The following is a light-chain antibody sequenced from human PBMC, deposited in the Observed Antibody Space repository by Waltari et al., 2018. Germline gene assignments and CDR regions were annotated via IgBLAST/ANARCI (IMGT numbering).Light chain of an antibody. J-gene: IGLJ3*02. CDR1: SSTIGARSA. CDR2: DNI. Sequence: QSVLTQPPSVPGAPGQTVTIPCPGTSSTIGARSAAPRYQHLPGAAPKVLIYDNINRPSGVPDRFSGSKSGTSASLTINGLQAEDEADYYCQSCDDNLSGWVFGGGTKLTVL. CDR3: QSCDDNLSGWV. V-gene: IGLV1-40*01.